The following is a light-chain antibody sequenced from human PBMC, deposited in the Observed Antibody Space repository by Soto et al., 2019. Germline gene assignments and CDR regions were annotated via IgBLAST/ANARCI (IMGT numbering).Light chain of an antibody. CDR1: QTILYGSKNKEK. CDR3: QQYFSTPLT. CDR2: WAS. J-gene: IGKJ5*01. V-gene: IGKV4-1*01. Sequence: DIVMTQSPDSLAVSLGERATINCKSSQTILYGSKNKEKLAWYQQKPGQPPKLLIYWASTRESGVPDRFSGSGSGTDFTLTISSLQAEDVAVYYCQQYFSTPLTFGQGTRLEIK.